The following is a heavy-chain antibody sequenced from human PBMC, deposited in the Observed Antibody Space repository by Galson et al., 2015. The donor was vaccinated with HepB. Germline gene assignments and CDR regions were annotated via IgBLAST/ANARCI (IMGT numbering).Heavy chain of an antibody. CDR1: GYTFTSYG. CDR3: ARVKPNFPITGTPFDY. J-gene: IGHJ4*02. Sequence: SVKVSCKASGYTFTSYGISWVRQAPGQGLEWMGWISAYNGNTNYAQKLQGRVTMTTDTSTSTAYMELRSLRSDDTAVYYCARVKPNFPITGTPFDYWGQGTLVTVSS. D-gene: IGHD1-20*01. V-gene: IGHV1-18*04. CDR2: ISAYNGNT.